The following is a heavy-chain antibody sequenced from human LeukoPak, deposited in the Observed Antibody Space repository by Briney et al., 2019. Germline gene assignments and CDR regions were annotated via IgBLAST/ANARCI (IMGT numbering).Heavy chain of an antibody. Sequence: GGSLRLSCAASGFTFSSYEMNWVRQAPGKGLEWVSYISSSGSTIYYADSVKGRFTISRDNSKNTLYLQMNSLRAEDTAVYYCAKPKGSGSRGGFDYWGQGTLVTVSS. J-gene: IGHJ4*02. V-gene: IGHV3-48*03. CDR2: ISSSGSTI. CDR3: AKPKGSGSRGGFDY. D-gene: IGHD1-26*01. CDR1: GFTFSSYE.